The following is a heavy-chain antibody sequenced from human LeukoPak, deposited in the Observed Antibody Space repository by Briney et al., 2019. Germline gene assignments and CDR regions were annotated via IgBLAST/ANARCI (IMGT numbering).Heavy chain of an antibody. Sequence: AETLSLTCTVSGGSISSYYWSWVRQPPGKGREWIGYIYYSGSTNYNPSLKSRVTISVDTSKNQFSLKLSSVTAADTAVYYCAGVMGSYDPFDYWGQGTLVTVSS. CDR1: GGSISSYY. V-gene: IGHV4-59*01. CDR2: IYYSGST. CDR3: AGVMGSYDPFDY. D-gene: IGHD1-26*01. J-gene: IGHJ4*02.